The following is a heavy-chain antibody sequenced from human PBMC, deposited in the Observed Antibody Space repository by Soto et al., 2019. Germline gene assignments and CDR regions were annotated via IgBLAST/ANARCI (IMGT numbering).Heavy chain of an antibody. CDR1: GFTFSSYW. CDR3: ARDRPMVRGVIILDYYYGMDV. D-gene: IGHD3-10*01. J-gene: IGHJ6*02. V-gene: IGHV3-74*01. Sequence: SLRLSCAASGFTFSSYWMHWVRQAPGKGLVWVSRINSDGSSTSYADSVKGRFTISRDNAKNTLYLQMNSLRAEDTAVYYCARDRPMVRGVIILDYYYGMDVWGQGTTVTVSS. CDR2: INSDGSST.